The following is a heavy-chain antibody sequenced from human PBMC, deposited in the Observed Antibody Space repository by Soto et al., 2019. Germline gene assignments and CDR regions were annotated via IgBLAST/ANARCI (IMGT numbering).Heavy chain of an antibody. CDR1: GGSISSSSYY. V-gene: IGHV4-39*01. D-gene: IGHD2-2*01. CDR2: IYYSGST. Sequence: TLSLTCTVSGGSISSSSYYWGWIRQPPGKGLEWIGSIYYSGSTYYNPSLKSRVTISVDTSKNQFSLKLSSVTAADTAVYYCASSWGYCSSTSCYSYYYYYYMDVWGKGTTVPSP. J-gene: IGHJ6*03. CDR3: ASSWGYCSSTSCYSYYYYYYMDV.